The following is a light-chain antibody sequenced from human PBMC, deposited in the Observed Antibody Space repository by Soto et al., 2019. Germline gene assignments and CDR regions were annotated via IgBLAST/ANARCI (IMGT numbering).Light chain of an antibody. Sequence: QLVVTQEPSLTVSPGGTVTLTCGSSTGPVTSGQYPYWFQQKSGQAPRTLIYDTTNRHSWTPARFSGSLLGGKAALTLSGAQPEDEAVFYCLLSFGGARVFGGGTKLTVL. CDR2: DTT. J-gene: IGLJ3*02. CDR3: LLSFGGARV. CDR1: TGPVTSGQY. V-gene: IGLV7-46*01.